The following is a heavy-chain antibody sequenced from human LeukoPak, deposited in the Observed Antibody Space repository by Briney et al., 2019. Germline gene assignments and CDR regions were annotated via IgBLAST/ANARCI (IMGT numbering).Heavy chain of an antibody. CDR3: ARDIRQPVDFLYFDC. CDR2: VSRDGSDM. CDR1: GFTFNTYW. D-gene: IGHD2/OR15-2a*01. V-gene: IGHV3-7*03. J-gene: IGHJ4*02. Sequence: PGGSLRLSCAASGFTFNTYWMSWVRQAPGKGLEWVAIVSRDGSDMIYLDSVKGRFTISRDNAENSLFLQMNNLRVEDAAVYYCARDIRQPVDFLYFDCWGQGIQVTVSS.